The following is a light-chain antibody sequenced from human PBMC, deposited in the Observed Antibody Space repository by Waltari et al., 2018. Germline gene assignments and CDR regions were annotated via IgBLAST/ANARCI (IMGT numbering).Light chain of an antibody. CDR2: FND. V-gene: IGLV1-44*01. J-gene: IGLJ2*01. CDR1: SSNIGRNT. CDR3: AAWDDSLNGVG. Sequence: QYVLTQPPSASGTPGQRVAISCSGSSSNIGRNTVNRYQQLPGTAPKLLIYFNDQRPSGVPDRFSGSKSGTSASLAISGLRSEDEADYYCAAWDDSLNGVGFGGGTKLTVL.